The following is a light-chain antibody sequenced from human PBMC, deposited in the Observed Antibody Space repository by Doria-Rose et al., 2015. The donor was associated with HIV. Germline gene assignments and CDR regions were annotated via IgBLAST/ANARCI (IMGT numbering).Light chain of an antibody. V-gene: IGKV3-20*01. J-gene: IGKJ1*01. Sequence: EIVMTQSPGTPSLSPGERATLSCRASQSFSSTYLAWYQQKPGQAPSLLIYDGSTRATGIPDRFSASGSRTDFTLTINRLEPEDFALYYCHQYGTSWTSGQGTKVEI. CDR2: DGS. CDR1: QSFSSTY. CDR3: HQYGTSWT.